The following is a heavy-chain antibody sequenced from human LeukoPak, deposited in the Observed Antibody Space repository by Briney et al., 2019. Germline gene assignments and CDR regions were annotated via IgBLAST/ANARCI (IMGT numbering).Heavy chain of an antibody. CDR1: GGTFSSYA. CDR3: ARIDDSSGYYWGAFDY. CDR2: IIPIFGTA. V-gene: IGHV1-69*06. J-gene: IGHJ4*02. D-gene: IGHD3-22*01. Sequence: SVKVSCKASGGTFSSYAISWVRQAPGQGLEWMGGIIPIFGTANYAQKFQGRVTITADKSTSTAYMELSSLRSEDTAVYYCARIDDSSGYYWGAFDYWGQGTLVTVSS.